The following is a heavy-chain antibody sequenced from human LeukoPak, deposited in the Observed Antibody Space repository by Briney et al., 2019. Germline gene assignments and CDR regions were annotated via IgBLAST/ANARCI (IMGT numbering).Heavy chain of an antibody. V-gene: IGHV3-74*01. CDR2: LYSDGRSL. J-gene: IGHJ4*02. D-gene: IGHD6-19*01. Sequence: GGSLRLSCAGSGFSFTGHWMHWVRQTPGKALVWISRLYSDGRSLTYADSVKGRFTISRDNAKNMLYLQMNSLRADDTGVYYCARGRGLGEFAVASFDSWGRGTLVTVSS. CDR3: ARGRGLGEFAVASFDS. CDR1: GFSFTGHW.